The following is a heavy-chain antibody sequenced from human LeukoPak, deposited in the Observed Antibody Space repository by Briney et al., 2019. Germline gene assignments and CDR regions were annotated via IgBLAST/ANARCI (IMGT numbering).Heavy chain of an antibody. CDR1: GVSITSGGYY. J-gene: IGHJ4*02. D-gene: IGHD6-13*01. CDR2: IYYSRST. CDR3: ARGSWYHLYYFDY. Sequence: SETLSLTCTVSGVSITSGGYYWSWLRHHPGKGLEWIGSIYYSRSTYYNPSLKSLVTISVDTSKNQFSLKLSYVPAADTDVYYCARGSWYHLYYFDYWGQGTLVTVSS. V-gene: IGHV4-39*01.